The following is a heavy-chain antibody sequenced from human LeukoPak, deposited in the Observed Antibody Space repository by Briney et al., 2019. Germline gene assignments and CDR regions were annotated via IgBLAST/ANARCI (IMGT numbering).Heavy chain of an antibody. D-gene: IGHD6-19*01. CDR3: ARDVDSSGWYYFDY. CDR2: ISYEGSKK. J-gene: IGHJ4*02. V-gene: IGHV3-30-3*01. Sequence: ISYEGSKKSSGDSVEGRFTISRDNSKNTLYLQMNSLRAEDTAVYYCARDVDSSGWYYFDYWGQGTLVTVSS.